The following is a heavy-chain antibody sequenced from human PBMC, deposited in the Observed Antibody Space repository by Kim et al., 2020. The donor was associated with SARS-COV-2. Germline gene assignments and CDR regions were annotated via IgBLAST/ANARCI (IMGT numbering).Heavy chain of an antibody. CDR1: GFIFSDYV. Sequence: GGSLRLSCAVSGFIFSDYVMHWVRQRPGKGLEWVGLISWDGDSTYFAESVKGRFTLSRDNSRDSLYLQMSSLRTEDTASYFCARASGANYIDAFDVWGQGTVVTVSS. CDR3: ARASGANYIDAFDV. J-gene: IGHJ3*01. CDR2: ISWDGDST. V-gene: IGHV3-43*01. D-gene: IGHD3-10*01.